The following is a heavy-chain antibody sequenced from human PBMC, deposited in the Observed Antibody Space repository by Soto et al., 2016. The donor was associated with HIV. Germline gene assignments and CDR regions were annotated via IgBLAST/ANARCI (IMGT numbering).Heavy chain of an antibody. Sequence: EVQLLESGGGLVQPGGSLRLSCAASGFTFSNYAMSWVRQAPGKGLEWVSTISYSGDNTYYADFVKGRFAISRDNSKNTLYLQMNSLRAEDTAVYFCAKRGSSVPTSDYWGQGTLVTVSS. CDR2: ISYSGDNT. D-gene: IGHD4-17*01. J-gene: IGHJ4*02. CDR3: AKRGSSVPTSDY. V-gene: IGHV3-23*01. CDR1: GFTFSNYA.